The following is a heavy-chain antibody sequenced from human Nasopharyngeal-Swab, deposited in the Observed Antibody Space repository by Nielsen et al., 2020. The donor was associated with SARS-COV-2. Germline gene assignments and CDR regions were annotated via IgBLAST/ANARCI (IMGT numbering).Heavy chain of an antibody. CDR3: ARPMRPMGHYYFGMDV. CDR1: GYSFTTYW. J-gene: IGHJ6*02. D-gene: IGHD1-26*01. Sequence: GESLKISCKGSGYSFTTYWIGWVRQMPGKGLEWMGIIYPGDSNTRYSPSFQGQVTISVDKYSSTAYLQLSSLKASDTAIYYCARPMRPMGHYYFGMDVWGQGTTVTVSS. V-gene: IGHV5-51*01. CDR2: IYPGDSNT.